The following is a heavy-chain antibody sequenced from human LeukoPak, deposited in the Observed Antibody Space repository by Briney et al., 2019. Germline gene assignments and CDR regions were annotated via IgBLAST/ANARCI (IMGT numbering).Heavy chain of an antibody. J-gene: IGHJ4*02. CDR2: INAGNGNT. V-gene: IGHV1-3*01. D-gene: IGHD5-24*01. CDR1: GYTLTSYA. CDR3: ARDRWLQKYYFDY. Sequence: ASVKVSCTASGYTLTSYAMHWVRQAPGQRLEWMGWINAGNGNTKYSQKFQDRVTITRDTSASTVYMELSSLGSEDTAVYYCARDRWLQKYYFDYWGQGTLVTVSS.